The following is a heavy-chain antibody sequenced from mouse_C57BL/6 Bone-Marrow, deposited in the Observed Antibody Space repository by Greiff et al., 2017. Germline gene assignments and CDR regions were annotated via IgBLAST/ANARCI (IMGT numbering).Heavy chain of an antibody. CDR2: ISYDGSN. CDR1: GYSITSGYY. CDR3: ARTDYYGSSQYFDV. V-gene: IGHV3-6*01. D-gene: IGHD1-1*01. Sequence: DVQLQESGPGLVKPSQSLSLTCSVTGYSITSGYYWNWIRQFPGNKLEWMGYISYDGSNNYNPSLKNRISITRDTSKNQFFLKLNSVTTEDTATYYCARTDYYGSSQYFDVWGTGTTVTVSS. J-gene: IGHJ1*03.